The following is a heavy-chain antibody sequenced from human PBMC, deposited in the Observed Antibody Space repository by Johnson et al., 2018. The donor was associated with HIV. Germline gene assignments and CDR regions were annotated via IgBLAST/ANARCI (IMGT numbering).Heavy chain of an antibody. D-gene: IGHD7-27*01. CDR2: INEDGGST. V-gene: IGHV3-66*02. Sequence: VQLVESGGGLVQPGGSLRLSCAASGFTFRGYDMHWVRQAPGKGLVWVSHINEDGGSTCSADSVQGRFTISRDNSKNTLYLQMDSLRAEDTAVYYCARDGELGDAFDIWGQGTMVTVSS. J-gene: IGHJ3*02. CDR1: GFTFRGYD. CDR3: ARDGELGDAFDI.